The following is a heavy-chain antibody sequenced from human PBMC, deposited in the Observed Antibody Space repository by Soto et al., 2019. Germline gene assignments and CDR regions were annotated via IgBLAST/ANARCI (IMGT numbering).Heavy chain of an antibody. CDR2: INPGGGRT. D-gene: IGHD6-6*01. Sequence: ASVKVSCKASGYIFSSHCIYWVRQAPGQGLQWMGIINPGGGRTAYAQKFQGRVTLTRDTSIATAYLTLTSLTSDDTALYYCAKDLTRQLAYWLDPWGQGTQVTVSS. J-gene: IGHJ5*02. CDR1: GYIFSSHC. V-gene: IGHV1-2*02. CDR3: AKDLTRQLAYWLDP.